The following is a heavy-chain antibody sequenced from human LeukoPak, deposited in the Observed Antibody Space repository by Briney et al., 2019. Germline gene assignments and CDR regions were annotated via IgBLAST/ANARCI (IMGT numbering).Heavy chain of an antibody. V-gene: IGHV3-74*01. CDR1: GFTFNTYW. CDR2: ISKDGSTS. D-gene: IGHD3-22*01. CDR3: ARDYYMGIVDQ. J-gene: IGHJ5*02. Sequence: PGGSLRLSCAASGFTFNTYWMSWVRQAPGKGLVWVSVISKDGSTSIYADSVRGRLTISRDNAKNTLYLQMNSLRVEDTSVYYCARDYYMGIVDQWGQGTRVTVSS.